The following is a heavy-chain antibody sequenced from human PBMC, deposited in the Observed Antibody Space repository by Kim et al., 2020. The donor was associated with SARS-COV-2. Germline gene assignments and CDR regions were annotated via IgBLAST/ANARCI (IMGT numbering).Heavy chain of an antibody. D-gene: IGHD6-13*01. CDR2: ISAYNGDR. CDR1: GFTFTNYG. Sequence: ASVKVSCKASGFTFTNYGITWVRQAPGQGLEWMGWISAYNGDRKYAQRVQDRVTMSTDTSTSTAYMELRSLRSDDTAVYYCARVAQQHLDYYFDYWGQGTLVTVSS. CDR3: ARVAQQHLDYYFDY. V-gene: IGHV1-18*04. J-gene: IGHJ4*02.